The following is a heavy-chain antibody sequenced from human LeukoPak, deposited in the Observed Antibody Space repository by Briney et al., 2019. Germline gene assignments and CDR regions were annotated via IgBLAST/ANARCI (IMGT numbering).Heavy chain of an antibody. Sequence: GGSLRLSCAASGFTFSTYAVYWVRQAPGKGLEWVAVILYDGSNEYYADSVKGRFIISRDNSKNTLYLQMNSLRAEDTAVYYCAKGYSSSWYSTYFDFWGQGTLVTVSS. V-gene: IGHV3-30*04. D-gene: IGHD6-13*01. CDR2: ILYDGSNE. CDR1: GFTFSTYA. J-gene: IGHJ4*02. CDR3: AKGYSSSWYSTYFDF.